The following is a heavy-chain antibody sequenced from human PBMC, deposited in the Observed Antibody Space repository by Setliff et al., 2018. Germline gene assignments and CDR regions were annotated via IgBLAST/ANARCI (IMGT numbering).Heavy chain of an antibody. CDR3: ARMSRFLYMDV. D-gene: IGHD3-3*01. CDR2: TYYSGST. CDR1: GASIASGGSY. Sequence: SGTLSLTCTVSGASIASGGSYWGWIRQPPGKGLEWIGSTYYSGSTYYNPSLKSRVTMSVDKSKNQFSLKLTSVTAADTAVYYCARMSRFLYMDVWGKGTTVTVSS. V-gene: IGHV4-39*07. J-gene: IGHJ6*03.